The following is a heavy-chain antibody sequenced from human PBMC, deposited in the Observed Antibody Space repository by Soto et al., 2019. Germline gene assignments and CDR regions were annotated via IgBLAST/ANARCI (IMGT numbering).Heavy chain of an antibody. CDR3: GRESGETWDYEAS. V-gene: IGHV4-4*07. J-gene: IGHJ5*02. CDR2: LNTYGNT. D-gene: IGHD1-7*01. Sequence: QVQLQESGPGLVRPSETLSLTCTVSGGSISSYRGCWIRQPAGKGLEWIGRLNTYGNTHYNPLLKSRATVSVDTSRNQFFLTLRSVTAADSAVYHCGRESGETWDYEASWGQGTPVTVSS. CDR1: GGSISSYR.